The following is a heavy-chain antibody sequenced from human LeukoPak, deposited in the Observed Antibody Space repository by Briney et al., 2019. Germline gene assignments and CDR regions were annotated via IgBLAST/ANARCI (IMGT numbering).Heavy chain of an antibody. Sequence: GGSLRLSCAASGFTFSSYAMGWVRQAPGKGLEWVSAIRWSGGITYYADSVKGRFTPSPDNSPTTLSLQMNTLRAQATALYYSAQDQAKRIVPALRGSAYWGQATLATVPS. CDR3: AQDQAKRIVPALRGSAY. D-gene: IGHD1-26*01. CDR1: GFTFSSYA. CDR2: IRWSGGIT. V-gene: IGHV3-23*01. J-gene: IGHJ4*02.